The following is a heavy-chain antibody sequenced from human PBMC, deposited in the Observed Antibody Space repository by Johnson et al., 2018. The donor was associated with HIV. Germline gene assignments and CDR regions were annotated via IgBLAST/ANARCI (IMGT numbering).Heavy chain of an antibody. CDR2: ISWNSGSI. CDR3: AKDIVGATGAFDI. J-gene: IGHJ3*02. Sequence: VQLVESGGGLVQPGGSLRLSCAASGFTFSSYAMSWVRQAPGKGLEWVSAISWNSGSIGYADSVKGRFTISRDNAKNSLYLQMNSLRAEDTALYYCAKDIVGATGAFDIWGQGTMVT. CDR1: GFTFSSYA. V-gene: IGHV3-9*01. D-gene: IGHD1-26*01.